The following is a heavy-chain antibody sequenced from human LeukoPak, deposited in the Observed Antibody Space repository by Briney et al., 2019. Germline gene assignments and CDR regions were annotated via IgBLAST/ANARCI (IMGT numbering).Heavy chain of an antibody. CDR3: AREAAARYYFDY. Sequence: ASVKVSCKASGYTFTNYYLHWVRQAPGRGLEWMGIINPSGGAVIYAQKFKGRVTMTRDTSTSTVYIELSSLRSEDTAVYYCAREAAARYYFDYWGQGTLVTVSS. J-gene: IGHJ4*02. V-gene: IGHV1-46*01. CDR2: INPSGGAV. D-gene: IGHD5-18*01. CDR1: GYTFTNYY.